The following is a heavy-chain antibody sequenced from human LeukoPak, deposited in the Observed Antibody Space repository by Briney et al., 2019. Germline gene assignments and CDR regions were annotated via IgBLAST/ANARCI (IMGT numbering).Heavy chain of an antibody. J-gene: IGHJ4*02. CDR1: GFTFSDYY. Sequence: GGSLRLSCAASGFTFSDYYMSWIRQAPGKGLEWVSYISSSSSYTNYADSVKGRFTISRDNAKNSLYLQMNCLRAEDTAVYYCARVEEVGANDYWGQGTLVTVSS. D-gene: IGHD1-26*01. CDR3: ARVEEVGANDY. CDR2: ISSSSSYT. V-gene: IGHV3-11*06.